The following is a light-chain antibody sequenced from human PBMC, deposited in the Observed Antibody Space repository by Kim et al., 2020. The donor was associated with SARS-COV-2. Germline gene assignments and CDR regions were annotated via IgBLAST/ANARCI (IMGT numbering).Light chain of an antibody. V-gene: IGLV1-44*01. J-gene: IGLJ3*02. Sequence: GKRVTIHFSGSRSNIESNTVNWYQQLPGAAPKLLIYDSNQRPSGVPDRFSGSKSGTSASLAISGLQSEDEADYCCAAWDDSLIGWVFGGRTQLTVL. CDR2: DSN. CDR1: RSNIESNT. CDR3: AAWDDSLIGWV.